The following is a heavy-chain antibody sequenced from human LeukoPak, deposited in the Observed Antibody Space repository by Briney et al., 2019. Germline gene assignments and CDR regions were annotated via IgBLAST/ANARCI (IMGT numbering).Heavy chain of an antibody. D-gene: IGHD3-10*01. J-gene: IGHJ4*02. Sequence: QPGGSLRLSCAASGFTFSSYAMSWVRQAPGKGLEWVSSISASGGSTYYADSVKGRFTISRGNSKNTLYLQMNSLRAEDTAVCYCAKSRERFGELFYYFDYWGQGTLVTVSS. CDR1: GFTFSSYA. CDR3: AKSRERFGELFYYFDY. V-gene: IGHV3-23*01. CDR2: ISASGGST.